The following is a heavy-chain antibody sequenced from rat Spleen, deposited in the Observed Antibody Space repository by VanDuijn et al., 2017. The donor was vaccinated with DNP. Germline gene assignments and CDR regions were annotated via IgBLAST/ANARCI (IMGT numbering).Heavy chain of an antibody. V-gene: IGHV5-7*01. CDR3: ARLDYGFDY. J-gene: IGHJ2*01. D-gene: IGHD1-11*01. CDR1: GFTFSDYY. Sequence: EVQLVESGGDLVQPGRSLKLSCTASGFTFSDYYMAWVRQAPTKGLEWVATISNDGSTTFYHDSVKGRFTISRDYAKSTLYLQMDSLRSEDTATYYCARLDYGFDYWGQGVMVTVSS. CDR2: ISNDGSTT.